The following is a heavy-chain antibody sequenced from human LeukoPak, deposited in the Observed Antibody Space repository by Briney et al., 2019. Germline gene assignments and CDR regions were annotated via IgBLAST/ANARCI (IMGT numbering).Heavy chain of an antibody. CDR3: ARGRTAMVRYFDL. CDR1: GGSISSSSYY. D-gene: IGHD5-18*01. V-gene: IGHV4-39*07. J-gene: IGHJ2*01. CDR2: IYYSGST. Sequence: YPSETLSLTCTVSGGSISSSSYYWGWIRQPPGKGLEWIGSIYYSGSTYYNPSLKSRVTISVDTSKNQFSLKLSSVTAADTAVYYCARGRTAMVRYFDLWGRGTLVTVSS.